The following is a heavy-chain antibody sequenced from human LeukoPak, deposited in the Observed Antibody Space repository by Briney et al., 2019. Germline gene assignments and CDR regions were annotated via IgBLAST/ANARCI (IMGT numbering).Heavy chain of an antibody. V-gene: IGHV1-2*02. CDR3: ARVSPHYDYVWRSYRTDPVFDY. CDR1: GYTFTGYY. CDR2: INPNSGGT. J-gene: IGHJ4*02. D-gene: IGHD3-16*02. Sequence: ASVKVSCKASGYTFTGYYMHWVRQAPGQGLEWMGWINPNSGGTNYAQKFQGRVTMTRDTSISTAYMELSRLRSDDTAVYYCARVSPHYDYVWRSYRTDPVFDYWGQGTLVTVSS.